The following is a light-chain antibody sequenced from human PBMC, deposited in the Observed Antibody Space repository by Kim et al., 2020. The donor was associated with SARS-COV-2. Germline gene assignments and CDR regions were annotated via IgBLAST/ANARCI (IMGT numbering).Light chain of an antibody. CDR1: QSFSSY. CDR2: DAS. CDR3: QQRSNWPRYT. V-gene: IGKV3-11*01. Sequence: LSPWERATLSGRASQSFSSYLAWYQQKPGQAPRLLIYDASNRATGIPARFSGSGSGTDFTLTISSLEPEDFAVYYCQQRSNWPRYTFGQVTKLEIK. J-gene: IGKJ2*01.